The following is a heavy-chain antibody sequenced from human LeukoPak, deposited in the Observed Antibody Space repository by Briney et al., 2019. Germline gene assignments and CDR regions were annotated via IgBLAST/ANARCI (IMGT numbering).Heavy chain of an antibody. CDR3: AKGNGRQTQLGGYYYYYGMDV. J-gene: IGHJ6*02. V-gene: IGHV3-30*18. D-gene: IGHD6-6*01. CDR1: GFTFSSYD. CDR2: ISYDGSDK. Sequence: GGSLRLSCAASGFTFSSYDMYWVRQAPGKGLEWVAIISYDGSDKYYADSVKGRFTISRDNSKNTLFLQMDSLRPEDTAVYYCAKGNGRQTQLGGYYYYYGMDVWGQGTTVTVSS.